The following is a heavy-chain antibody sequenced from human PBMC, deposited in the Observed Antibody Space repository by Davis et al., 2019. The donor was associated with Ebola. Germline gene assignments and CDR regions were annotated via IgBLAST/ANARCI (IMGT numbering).Heavy chain of an antibody. J-gene: IGHJ4*02. CDR3: ARGETWREFDY. Sequence: PSETLSLTCAVYGGSFSGYYWSWIRQPPGKGLEWIGEINHSGSTNYNPSLKSRVTISVDTSKNQFSLKLSSVTAADTAVYYCARGETWREFDYWGQGTLVTVSS. CDR2: INHSGST. D-gene: IGHD1-26*01. CDR1: GGSFSGYY. V-gene: IGHV4-34*01.